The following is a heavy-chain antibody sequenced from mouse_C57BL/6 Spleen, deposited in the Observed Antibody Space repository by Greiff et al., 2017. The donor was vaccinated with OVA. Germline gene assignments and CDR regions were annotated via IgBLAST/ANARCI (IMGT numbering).Heavy chain of an antibody. CDR1: GYTFTSYW. J-gene: IGHJ2*01. D-gene: IGHD1-1*01. CDR2: IDPSDSET. CDR3: ARSGGLLFDY. V-gene: IGHV1-52*01. Sequence: VQLQQPGAELVRPGSSVKLSCKASGYTFTSYWMHWVKQRPIQGLEWIGNIDPSDSETHYNQKFKDKATLTVDKSSSTAYMQLRSLTSEDSAVYYCARSGGLLFDYWGQGTTLTVSS.